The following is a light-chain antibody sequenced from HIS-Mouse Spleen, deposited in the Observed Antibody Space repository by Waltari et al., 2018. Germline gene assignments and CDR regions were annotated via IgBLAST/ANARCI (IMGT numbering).Light chain of an antibody. Sequence: QSALTQPASVSGSPGQSITISCTGTSSDVGSYNLVPWYQQHPGKAPKLMIYEGSKRASGVSKRFSGSKSGNTASLTISGLQAEDEADYYCCSYAGSSTWVFGGGTKLTVL. CDR3: CSYAGSSTWV. CDR2: EGS. V-gene: IGLV2-23*01. J-gene: IGLJ3*02. CDR1: SSDVGSYNL.